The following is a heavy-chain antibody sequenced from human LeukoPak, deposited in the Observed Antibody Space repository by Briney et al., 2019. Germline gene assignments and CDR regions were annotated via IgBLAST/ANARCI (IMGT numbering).Heavy chain of an antibody. CDR1: GFTFSSCA. CDR3: AKDSTYYYDSSGYPYFDY. V-gene: IGHV3-23*01. J-gene: IGHJ4*02. D-gene: IGHD3-22*01. CDR2: ISGSGGST. Sequence: GGSLRLSCAASGFTFSSCAMSWVRQAPGKGLEWVSAISGSGGSTYYADSVKGRFTISRDNSKNTLYLQMNSLRAEDTAVYYCAKDSTYYYDSSGYPYFDYWGQGTLVTVSS.